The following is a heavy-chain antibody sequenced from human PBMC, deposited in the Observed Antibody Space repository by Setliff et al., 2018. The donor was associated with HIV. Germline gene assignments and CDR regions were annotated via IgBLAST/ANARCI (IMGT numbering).Heavy chain of an antibody. V-gene: IGHV4-34*01. CDR1: GGSFRGYY. J-gene: IGHJ4*02. CDR2: INHSGST. D-gene: IGHD3-3*01. CDR3: ARSIVPVASGYYYFEY. Sequence: PSETLSLTCAVYGGSFRGYYWSWIRQPPGKGLEWIGEINHSGSTNYNPSLKSRVTISVDTSKNQFSLRLSSVAAGDTAVYYCARSIVPVASGYYYFEYWGQGTLGTSPQ.